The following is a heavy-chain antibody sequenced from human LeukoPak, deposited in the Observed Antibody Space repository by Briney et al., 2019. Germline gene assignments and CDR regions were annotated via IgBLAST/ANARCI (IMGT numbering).Heavy chain of an antibody. CDR2: ISGSGGST. D-gene: IGHD6-13*01. CDR3: AKGPNRSRIAAAGTGYYFDY. J-gene: IGHJ4*02. Sequence: GGSLRLSCAASGFTFSSYAMSWVRQAPGKGLEWVSAISGSGGSTYYADSVKGRFTIPRDNSKNTLYLQMNSLRAEDTAVYYCAKGPNRSRIAAAGTGYYFDYWGQGTLVTVSS. V-gene: IGHV3-23*01. CDR1: GFTFSSYA.